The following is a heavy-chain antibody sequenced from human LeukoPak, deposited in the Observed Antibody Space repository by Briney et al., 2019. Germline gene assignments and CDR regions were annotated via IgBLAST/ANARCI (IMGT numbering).Heavy chain of an antibody. CDR2: IKQDGSVK. CDR3: AGDFSPLTTDDY. CDR1: GFIFSSYW. D-gene: IGHD2/OR15-2a*01. Sequence: GGSLRLSCAASGFIFSSYWMSWVRQAPGKGLEWVANIKQDGSVKYYVDSVKGRFTISRDNAKKSLYLQMNSLRAEDTAVYYCAGDFSPLTTDDYWGQGTLVTVSS. V-gene: IGHV3-7*04. J-gene: IGHJ4*02.